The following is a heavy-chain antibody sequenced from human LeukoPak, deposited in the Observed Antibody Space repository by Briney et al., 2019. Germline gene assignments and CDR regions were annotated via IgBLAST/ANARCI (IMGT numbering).Heavy chain of an antibody. V-gene: IGHV4-34*01. CDR2: INHTGRT. CDR3: ARQSPGFMIAGYFDY. CDR1: GESFSGYY. D-gene: IGHD3-16*01. J-gene: IGHJ4*02. Sequence: SETLSLTCAVYGESFSGYYWAWIRQPPGKGLEWIGEINHTGRTNYKPSLKSRVTISVDSSKNQFSLKLSSVTAADTAVYYCARQSPGFMIAGYFDYWAQGTLVTVSS.